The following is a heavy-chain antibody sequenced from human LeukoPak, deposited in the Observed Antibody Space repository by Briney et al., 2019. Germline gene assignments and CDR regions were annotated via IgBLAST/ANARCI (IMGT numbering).Heavy chain of an antibody. CDR1: GVTLSSYA. CDR3: AKDLAYCSGGSCPFPLDY. CDR2: ISGSGGST. Sequence: GGSLRLSCAASGVTLSSYAMSWVRQAPGKGLEWVSAISGSGGSTYYADSVKGRFTISRDNSKNTLYLQMNSLRAEDTAVYYCAKDLAYCSGGSCPFPLDYWGQGTLVTVSS. V-gene: IGHV3-23*01. J-gene: IGHJ4*02. D-gene: IGHD2-15*01.